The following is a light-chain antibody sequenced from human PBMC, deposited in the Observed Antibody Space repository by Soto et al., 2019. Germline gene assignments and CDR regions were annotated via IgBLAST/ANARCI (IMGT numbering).Light chain of an antibody. CDR2: GNS. CDR3: QSYDSSLSGWV. V-gene: IGLV1-40*01. Sequence: QSVLTQPPSVCGAPGQRVTISCTENSSNIGAGYDVHWYQQLPGTAPKLLIYGNSNRPSGVPDRFSGSKSGTSASLAITGLQAEDEADYYCQSYDSSLSGWVFGGGTKLTVL. CDR1: SSNIGAGYD. J-gene: IGLJ3*02.